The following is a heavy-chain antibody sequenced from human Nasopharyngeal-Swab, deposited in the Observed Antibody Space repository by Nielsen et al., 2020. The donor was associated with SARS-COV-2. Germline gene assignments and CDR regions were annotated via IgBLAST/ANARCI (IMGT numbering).Heavy chain of an antibody. D-gene: IGHD4-17*01. CDR2: INHSGST. V-gene: IGHV4-34*01. J-gene: IGHJ4*02. CDR3: VRGYGDYDY. Sequence: SETLSLTCAVYGGSFSGYYWSWIRQPPGKGLEWIGEINHSGSTNYNPSLKSRVTISVDTSKNHFSQKLSSVTAADTAVYYCVRGYGDYDYWGQGTLVTVSS. CDR1: GGSFSGYY.